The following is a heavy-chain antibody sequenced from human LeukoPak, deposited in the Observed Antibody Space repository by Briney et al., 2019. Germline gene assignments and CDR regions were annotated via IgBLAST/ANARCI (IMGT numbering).Heavy chain of an antibody. CDR1: GGTFSSYA. CDR2: IIPIFGTA. Sequence: ASVKVPCKASGGTFSSYAISWVRQAPGQGLEWMGGIIPIFGTANYAQKFQGRVTITADESTSTAYMELSSLRSEDTAVYYCATLRIAVAGTGKYYFDYWGQGTLVTVSS. D-gene: IGHD6-19*01. V-gene: IGHV1-69*13. J-gene: IGHJ4*02. CDR3: ATLRIAVAGTGKYYFDY.